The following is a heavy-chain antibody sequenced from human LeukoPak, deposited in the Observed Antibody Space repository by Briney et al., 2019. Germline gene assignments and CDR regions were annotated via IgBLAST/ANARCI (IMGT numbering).Heavy chain of an antibody. Sequence: VASVKVSCKASGYTFTSYDINWVRQATGQGLEWMGWTNPNSGNTGYAQKFQGRVTITRNTSISTAYMELSSLRSEDTAVYYCARGSSMVRGVIIRHYYYYMDVWGKGTTVTVSS. CDR1: GYTFTSYD. V-gene: IGHV1-8*03. J-gene: IGHJ6*03. CDR3: ARGSSMVRGVIIRHYYYYMDV. D-gene: IGHD3-10*01. CDR2: TNPNSGNT.